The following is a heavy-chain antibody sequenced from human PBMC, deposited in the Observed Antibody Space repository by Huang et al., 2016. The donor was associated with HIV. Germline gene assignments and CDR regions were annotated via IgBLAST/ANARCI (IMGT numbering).Heavy chain of an antibody. Sequence: EVQLLESGGGLVQPGGSLRLYCAASGFSFNSYAMRWVRQAAGTGMEWVSTISGSGLITYYADAVKGRFTISRDKCKNTLYLRINSLRAEVTAVYYCAKDSDYNWHHCDYWGQGNLVSVSS. J-gene: IGHJ4*02. D-gene: IGHD1-1*01. CDR1: GFSFNSYA. V-gene: IGHV3-23*01. CDR3: AKDSDYNWHHCDY. CDR2: ISGSGLIT.